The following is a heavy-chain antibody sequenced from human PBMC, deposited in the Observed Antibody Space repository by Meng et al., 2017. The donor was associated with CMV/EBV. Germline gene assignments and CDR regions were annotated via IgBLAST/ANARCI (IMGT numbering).Heavy chain of an antibody. Sequence: ASVNVSCKASVYTFPSYDINQLRQATGQGLEWMGWMNPNSGHTDYAQKFQGRVTITRNTSISTAYMEPSSLRSEDTAVYYCARFKGMDVWGQGTTVTVSS. V-gene: IGHV1-8*03. CDR3: ARFKGMDV. CDR2: MNPNSGHT. CDR1: VYTFPSYD. J-gene: IGHJ6*02.